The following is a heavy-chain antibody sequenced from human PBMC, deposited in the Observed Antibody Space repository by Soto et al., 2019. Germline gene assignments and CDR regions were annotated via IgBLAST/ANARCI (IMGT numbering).Heavy chain of an antibody. J-gene: IGHJ4*02. CDR2: FIPILDMA. V-gene: IGHV1-69*02. Sequence: QVQVVQSGAEVKKPESSVKVSCKPSGGTFNTYTVNSVRLAPGHGLEWMGRFIPILDMANYAQKFQDRVTITADRSTFTAYMELNSLTSDDTAVYYCAITYCRDNSCPRDFDFWGPGTRVTVSS. D-gene: IGHD2-21*01. CDR3: AITYCRDNSCPRDFDF. CDR1: GGTFNTYT.